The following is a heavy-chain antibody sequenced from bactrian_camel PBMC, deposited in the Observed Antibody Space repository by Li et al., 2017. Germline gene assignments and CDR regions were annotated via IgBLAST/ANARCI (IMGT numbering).Heavy chain of an antibody. V-gene: IGHV3S53*01. CDR2: ILSDGTT. Sequence: HVQLVESGGGSVQAGGSLRLSCAAPGFAAGIGCMGWFRQAPGKERVVVSTILSDGTTNYADSVKGQFTISRDNAKNTVSLQMSSLKPEDTAVYYCVTAGLGIFSGIGYWGQGTQVTVS. CDR1: GFAAGIGC. D-gene: IGHD5*01. CDR3: VTAGLGIFSGIGY. J-gene: IGHJ4*01.